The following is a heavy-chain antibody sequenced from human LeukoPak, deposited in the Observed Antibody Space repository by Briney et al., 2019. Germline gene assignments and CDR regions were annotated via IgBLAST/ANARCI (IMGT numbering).Heavy chain of an antibody. D-gene: IGHD3-10*01. J-gene: IGHJ4*02. CDR3: AKNLPPYYYGSGSLDY. Sequence: PGGSLRLSCAASGFTFSSYGMHWVCQAPGKGLEWVAVIPYDGSNKYYADSVKGRFTISRDNSKNTLYLQMNSLRAEDTAVYYCAKNLPPYYYGSGSLDYWGQGTLVTVSS. V-gene: IGHV3-30*18. CDR1: GFTFSSYG. CDR2: IPYDGSNK.